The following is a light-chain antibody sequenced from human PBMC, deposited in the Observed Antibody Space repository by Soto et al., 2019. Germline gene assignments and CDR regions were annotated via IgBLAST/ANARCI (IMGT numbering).Light chain of an antibody. CDR2: AAS. CDR3: QLYGSSSTWT. CDR1: QSVSSAY. V-gene: IGKV3-20*01. Sequence: EIVLTQSPGTLSLSPGERATLSCRASQSVSSAYLAWYQHKPGQPPTLLIYAASSRVTGNPDRFSGSGSGTDFTLTISRLEHEDCAVYYCQLYGSSSTWTFGQGTKVEIK. J-gene: IGKJ1*01.